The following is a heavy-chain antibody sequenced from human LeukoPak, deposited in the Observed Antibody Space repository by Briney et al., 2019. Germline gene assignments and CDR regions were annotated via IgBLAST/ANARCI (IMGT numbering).Heavy chain of an antibody. CDR2: IYFSEST. Sequence: SETLSLTCTVSGDITHYWGWIRQPPGKGLECIGSIYFSESTYYNPSLRSRVTISLDTSKKQLSLKLSSVTAADTAVYYCARDLGNVVPAARGGWFDPWGQGTLVTVSS. CDR3: ARDLGNVVPAARGGWFDP. D-gene: IGHD2-2*01. J-gene: IGHJ5*02. V-gene: IGHV4-39*07. CDR1: GDITHY.